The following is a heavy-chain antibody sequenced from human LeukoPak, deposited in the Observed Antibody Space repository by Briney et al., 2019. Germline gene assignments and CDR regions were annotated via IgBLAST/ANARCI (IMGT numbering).Heavy chain of an antibody. CDR2: ISSSSNYK. J-gene: IGHJ3*02. V-gene: IGHV3-21*01. CDR3: ARDRDYDFWSGYWPDAFDI. D-gene: IGHD3-3*01. CDR1: GFTFSSYS. Sequence: GGSLRLSCAPSGFTFSSYSVNWVRRAPGEGLEWVSYISSSSNYKYYADSVKGQFTISRDNAKNSLYLQMNSLRAEDTAVYYCARDRDYDFWSGYWPDAFDIWGQGTMVTVSS.